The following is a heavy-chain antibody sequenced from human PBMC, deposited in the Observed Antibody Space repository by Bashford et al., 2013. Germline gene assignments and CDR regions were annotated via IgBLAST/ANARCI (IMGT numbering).Heavy chain of an antibody. V-gene: IGHV1-69*13. CDR1: GGTFSSYA. D-gene: IGHD3-10*01. J-gene: IGHJ6*02. Sequence: SVKVSCKASGGTFSSYAISWVRQAPGQGLEWMGGIIPIFGTANYAQKFQGRVTITADESTSTAYMELSSLRSEDTAVYYCARVAPIQFGGMDVWGQGTTVTVSS. CDR3: ARVAPIQFGGMDV. CDR2: IIPIFGTA.